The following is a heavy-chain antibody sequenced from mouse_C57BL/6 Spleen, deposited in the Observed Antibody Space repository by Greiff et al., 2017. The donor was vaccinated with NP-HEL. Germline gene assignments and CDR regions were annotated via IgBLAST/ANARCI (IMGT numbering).Heavy chain of an antibody. Sequence: LQQSGASVKSSCKASGYAFSSYWMNWVKQRPGKGLEWIGQIDPGDGDTNYNGKFKGKATLTADKSSSTAYMQLSSLTSEDSAVYFCARGGDYEGAYWGQGTLVPVSA. CDR1: GYAFSSYW. V-gene: IGHV1-80*01. CDR2: IDPGDGDT. J-gene: IGHJ3*01. D-gene: IGHD2-4*01. CDR3: ARGGDYEGAY.